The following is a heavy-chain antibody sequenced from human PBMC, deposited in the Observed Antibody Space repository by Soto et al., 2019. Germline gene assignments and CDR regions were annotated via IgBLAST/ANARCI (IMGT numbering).Heavy chain of an antibody. Sequence: GGSLRLSCAASGFTFSSYAMSWVRQAPGKGLEWVSAISGSGVSTYYADSVKGRFTISRDNAKNSLYLQMNSLRAEDTAVYYCARGYTLDYWGQGTLVTVSS. D-gene: IGHD1-20*01. J-gene: IGHJ4*02. CDR3: ARGYTLDY. CDR2: ISGSGVST. CDR1: GFTFSSYA. V-gene: IGHV3-23*01.